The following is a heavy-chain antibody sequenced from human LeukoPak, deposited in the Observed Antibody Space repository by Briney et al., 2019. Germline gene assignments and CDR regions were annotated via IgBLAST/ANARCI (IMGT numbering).Heavy chain of an antibody. J-gene: IGHJ5*02. Sequence: SETLSLTCTVSGGSISSSSYYWSWIRQPPGKGLEWIGEINHSGSTNYNPSLKSRVTISVDTSKNQFSLKLSSVTAADTAVYYCARRPYRITIFGVVNVFDPWGQGTLVTVSS. V-gene: IGHV4-39*07. CDR2: INHSGST. CDR3: ARRPYRITIFGVVNVFDP. D-gene: IGHD3-3*01. CDR1: GGSISSSSYY.